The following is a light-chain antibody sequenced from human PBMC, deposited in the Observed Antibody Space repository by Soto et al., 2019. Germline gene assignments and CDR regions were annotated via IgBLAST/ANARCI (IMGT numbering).Light chain of an antibody. CDR1: ISNIGGNT. CDR3: AALDDSLNGVV. J-gene: IGLJ2*01. Sequence: QAVVTQPPSASGTPGQRVTISCSGSISNIGGNTVNWYQQLPGTAPKLLMYTNNQRPSGVSDRFSGSKSGTSASLAISGLQSEDEADYYCAALDDSLNGVVFGGGTKLTVL. V-gene: IGLV1-44*01. CDR2: TNN.